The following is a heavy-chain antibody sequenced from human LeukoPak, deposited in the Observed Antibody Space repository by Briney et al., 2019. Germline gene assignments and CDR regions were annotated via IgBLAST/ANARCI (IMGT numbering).Heavy chain of an antibody. D-gene: IGHD2-15*01. Sequence: GGSLRLSCAASGFTFSSYWMSWVRQAPGKGLEWVANIKQDGSEKYYVDSVKGRFTISRDNAKNSLYLQMNSLRAEDTAAYYCARAGGVVVAGSYYFDYWGQGTLVTVSS. V-gene: IGHV3-7*01. CDR2: IKQDGSEK. J-gene: IGHJ4*02. CDR1: GFTFSSYW. CDR3: ARAGGVVVAGSYYFDY.